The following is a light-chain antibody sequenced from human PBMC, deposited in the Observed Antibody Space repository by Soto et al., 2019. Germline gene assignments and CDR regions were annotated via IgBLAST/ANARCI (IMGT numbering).Light chain of an antibody. CDR3: QQYNYYST. J-gene: IGKJ1*01. CDR2: DVT. CDR1: QSLNGR. Sequence: DIQMTPSPSTLSSSVGDRVTITCRASQSLNGRLAWYEQRPGQAPNLLIYDVTTLETGVPSRFSGTGSETESTHTISGLQSDDFATYYCQQYNYYSTFCPGTKVDIK. V-gene: IGKV1-5*01.